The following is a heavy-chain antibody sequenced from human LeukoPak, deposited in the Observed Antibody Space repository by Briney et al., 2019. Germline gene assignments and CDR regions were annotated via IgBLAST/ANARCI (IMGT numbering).Heavy chain of an antibody. CDR1: GGSISGHY. Sequence: SETLSLTCTVSGGSISGHYWSWIRQPPGKGLEWIGYISYSGSTNYNPSLKSRATISVDTSKNQFSLKLSSVTAADTAVYFCARGLHGGYAAYYYYFMDVRGKGTTVTVSS. V-gene: IGHV4-59*11. CDR3: ARGLHGGYAAYYYYFMDV. J-gene: IGHJ6*03. CDR2: ISYSGST. D-gene: IGHD5-12*01.